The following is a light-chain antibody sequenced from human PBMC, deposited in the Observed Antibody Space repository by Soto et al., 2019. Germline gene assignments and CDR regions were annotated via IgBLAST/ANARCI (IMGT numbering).Light chain of an antibody. CDR2: AAS. J-gene: IGKJ3*01. CDR3: QKYFSVPFT. Sequence: DIQMTQSPSSLSASAGDRVTITCRASQGIRNNLAGYQQKPGEVPKLLIYAASTLQSGVPSRFSGSGSGTDFTLPISSLQPEDVATYYCQKYFSVPFTFGPGTKVVTK. CDR1: QGIRNN. V-gene: IGKV1-27*01.